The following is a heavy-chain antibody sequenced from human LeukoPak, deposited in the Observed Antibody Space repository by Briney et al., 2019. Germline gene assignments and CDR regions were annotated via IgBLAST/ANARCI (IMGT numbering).Heavy chain of an antibody. J-gene: IGHJ6*03. CDR3: TRYYYYYYYIDV. Sequence: SETLSLTCNVSGDSISRSSYYWGWTREPPGKGLEWIGNIYYSGSTYYNPSLKSRVTISVDTSKNQFSLNMSSVTAADTAVYYCTRYYYYYYYIDVWGKGTTVTVSS. CDR2: IYYSGST. V-gene: IGHV4-39*01. CDR1: GDSISRSSYY.